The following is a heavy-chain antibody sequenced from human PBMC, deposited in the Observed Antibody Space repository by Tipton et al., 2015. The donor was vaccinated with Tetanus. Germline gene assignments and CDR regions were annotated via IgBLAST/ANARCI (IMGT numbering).Heavy chain of an antibody. Sequence: TLSLTCTVSGGSLRGGDHYWSWIRQPPGKGLEWLAHISDSGSTNSNYSLKSRITISQDTSKNQFSLKLTSVTAADTAVYYCARANYDFPKKGPFDSWGQGTLVIVSS. J-gene: IGHJ4*02. CDR3: ARANYDFPKKGPFDS. CDR1: GGSLRGGDHY. CDR2: ISDSGST. D-gene: IGHD3-3*01. V-gene: IGHV4-61*08.